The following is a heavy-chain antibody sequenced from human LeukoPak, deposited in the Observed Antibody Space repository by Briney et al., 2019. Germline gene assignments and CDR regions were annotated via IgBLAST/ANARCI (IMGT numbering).Heavy chain of an antibody. CDR1: GFTFSTDV. D-gene: IGHD3-10*01. CDR3: AKVSGRIQIWPQPFGDGMDV. Sequence: GGSLRLSCAASGFTFSTDVMSWVRQAPGKGLECVSAISGSGGNTYYADSVRGRFTISRDNSKNMLYLQMNSLRAEDTAVYYCAKVSGRIQIWPQPFGDGMDVWGQGTTVTVSS. CDR2: ISGSGGNT. V-gene: IGHV3-23*01. J-gene: IGHJ6*02.